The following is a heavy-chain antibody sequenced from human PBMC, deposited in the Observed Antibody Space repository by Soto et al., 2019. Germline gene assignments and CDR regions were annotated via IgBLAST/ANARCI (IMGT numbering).Heavy chain of an antibody. V-gene: IGHV1-69*13. CDR3: TTDPEYQLLYPNWFDP. CDR2: IIPIFGTA. CDR1: GGTFSSYA. Sequence: SVKVSCKASGGTFSSYAISWVRQAPGQGLEWMGGIIPIFGTANYAQKFQGRVTITADESTSTAYMELSSLKTEDTAVYYCTTDPEYQLLYPNWFDPWGQGTLVTVS. J-gene: IGHJ5*02. D-gene: IGHD2-2*02.